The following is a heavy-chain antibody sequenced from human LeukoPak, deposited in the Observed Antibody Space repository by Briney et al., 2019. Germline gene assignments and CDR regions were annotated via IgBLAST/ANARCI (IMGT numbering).Heavy chain of an antibody. D-gene: IGHD3-16*02. CDR2: ISAYNGNT. CDR3: ARAIMITFGGIIVPTFFDY. V-gene: IGHV1-18*01. Sequence: ASVKVSCKASGYTFTSYGISWVRQAPGQGLEWMGWISAYNGNTNYAQKLQGRVTMTTDTSTSTAYMELRSLRSDDTAVYYCARAIMITFGGIIVPTFFDYWGQGTLVTVSP. CDR1: GYTFTSYG. J-gene: IGHJ4*02.